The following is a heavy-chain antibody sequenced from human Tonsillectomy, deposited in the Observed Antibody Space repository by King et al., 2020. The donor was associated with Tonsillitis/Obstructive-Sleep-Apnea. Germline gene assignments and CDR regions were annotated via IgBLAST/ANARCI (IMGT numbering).Heavy chain of an antibody. V-gene: IGHV3-43*02. CDR1: GFTFDDYA. CDR3: AKDIIDSSGYYVRE. CDR2: ISGDGGST. J-gene: IGHJ4*02. Sequence: VQLVQSGGGVVQPGGSLRLSCAASGFTFDDYAIHWVRQGPGKGLEWVSLISGDGGSTYYADSVKGRFTISRDNSKNSLYLQMNSLRTEDTALYYCAKDIIDSSGYYVREWCQGTLVTVSS. D-gene: IGHD3-22*01.